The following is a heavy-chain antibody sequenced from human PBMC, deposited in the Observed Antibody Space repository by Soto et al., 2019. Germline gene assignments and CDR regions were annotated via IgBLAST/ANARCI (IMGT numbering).Heavy chain of an antibody. CDR3: ARHRPNIVATCDSDY. CDR2: IYYSGST. V-gene: IGHV4-39*01. Sequence: SETLSLTCTVSGGSISSSSYYWGWIRQPPGKGLEWIGSIYYSGSTYYNPSLKSRVTISVDTSKNQFPLKLSSVTAADTAVYYCARHRPNIVATCDSDYWGQGTLVTVSS. J-gene: IGHJ4*02. CDR1: GGSISSSSYY. D-gene: IGHD5-12*01.